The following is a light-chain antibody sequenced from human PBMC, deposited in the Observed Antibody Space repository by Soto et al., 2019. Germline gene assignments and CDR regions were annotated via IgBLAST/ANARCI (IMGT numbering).Light chain of an antibody. Sequence: EIVMTQSPATLSVSPGETATLSCRASQSVSSNLAWYQHKPGQAPRLLIYGASRRATGFPGRFSGSGSGTDFTLTISSLQSEDLAVYYCQQYNNWPWTFGQGTKVDIK. CDR3: QQYNNWPWT. CDR2: GAS. V-gene: IGKV3-15*01. CDR1: QSVSSN. J-gene: IGKJ1*01.